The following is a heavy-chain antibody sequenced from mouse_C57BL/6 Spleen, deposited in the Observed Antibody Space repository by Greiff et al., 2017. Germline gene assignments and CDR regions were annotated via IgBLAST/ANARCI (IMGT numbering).Heavy chain of an antibody. CDR1: GYTFTSYW. CDR3: ARGDGNYPYYAMDY. Sequence: QVQLQQSGAELVKPGASVKLSCKASGYTFTSYWMQWVKQRPGQGLEWIGEIDPSDSYTNYNQKFKGKATLTVDTSSSTAYMQLSSLTSEDSAVYYCARGDGNYPYYAMDYWGQGTSVTVSS. D-gene: IGHD2-1*01. V-gene: IGHV1-50*01. J-gene: IGHJ4*01. CDR2: IDPSDSYT.